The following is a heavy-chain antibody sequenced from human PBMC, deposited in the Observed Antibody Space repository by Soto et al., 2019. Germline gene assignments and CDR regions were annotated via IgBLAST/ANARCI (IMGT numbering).Heavy chain of an antibody. V-gene: IGHV3-21*01. J-gene: IGHJ3*02. CDR3: ARVVQGGGDYGSNDAFDI. Sequence: GGSLRLSCAASGFTFSSYSMNWVRQAPGKGLEWVSSISSSSSYIYYADSVKGRFTISRDNAKNSPYLQMNSLRAEDTAVYYCARVVQGGGDYGSNDAFDICGQGTMVTVSS. D-gene: IGHD4-17*01. CDR2: ISSSSSYI. CDR1: GFTFSSYS.